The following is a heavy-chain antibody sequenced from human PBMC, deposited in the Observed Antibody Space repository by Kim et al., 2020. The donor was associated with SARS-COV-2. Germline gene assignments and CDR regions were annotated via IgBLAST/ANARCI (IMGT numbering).Heavy chain of an antibody. V-gene: IGHV3-33*06. CDR1: GFTFSSYG. J-gene: IGHJ3*02. Sequence: GGSLRLSCAASGFTFSSYGMHWVRQAPGKGLEWVAVIWYDGSNKYYADSVKGRFTISRDNSKNTLYLQMNSLRAEDTAVYYCAKDESLYYYDSSGNRVGAFDIWGQGTMVTVSS. D-gene: IGHD3-22*01. CDR3: AKDESLYYYDSSGNRVGAFDI. CDR2: IWYDGSNK.